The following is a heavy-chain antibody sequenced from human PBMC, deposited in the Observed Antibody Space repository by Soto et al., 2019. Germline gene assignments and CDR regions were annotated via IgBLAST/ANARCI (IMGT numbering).Heavy chain of an antibody. CDR3: ARGYCSSTSCYHNWFDP. CDR1: GCTFTSYD. CDR2: MNPNSGNT. D-gene: IGHD2-2*01. V-gene: IGHV1-8*01. J-gene: IGHJ5*02. Sequence: ASVKVSCKASGCTFTSYDINWVRQATGQGLEWMGWMNPNSGNTGYAQKFQGRVTMTRNTSISTAYMELSSLRSEDTAVYYCARGYCSSTSCYHNWFDPWGQGTLVTVSS.